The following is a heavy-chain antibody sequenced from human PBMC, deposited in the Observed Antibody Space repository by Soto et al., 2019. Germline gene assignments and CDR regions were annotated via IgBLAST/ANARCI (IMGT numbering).Heavy chain of an antibody. J-gene: IGHJ3*02. CDR3: ARYSGYDYAFDI. CDR1: GGSISSYY. V-gene: IGHV4-59*01. Sequence: SETLSLTCTVSGGSISSYYWSWIRQPPGRGLEWIEYIYYSGSTNYNPSLKSRVTISVDTSKNQFSLKLSSVTAADTAVYYCARYSGYDYAFDIWGQGTMVTVSS. D-gene: IGHD5-12*01. CDR2: IYYSGST.